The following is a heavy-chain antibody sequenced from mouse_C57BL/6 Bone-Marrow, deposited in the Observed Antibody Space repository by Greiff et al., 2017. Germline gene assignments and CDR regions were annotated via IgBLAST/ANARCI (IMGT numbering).Heavy chain of an antibody. D-gene: IGHD3-2*02. CDR2: INYDGSST. J-gene: IGHJ4*01. CDR3: ARGPAQATSYAMDY. V-gene: IGHV5-16*01. CDR1: GFTFSDYY. Sequence: DVKLVESEGGLVQPGSSMKLSCAASGFTFSDYYMAWVRQVPEKGLEWVANINYDGSSTYYLDSLKSRFIISRDNAKNILYLQMSSLKSEDTATYYCARGPAQATSYAMDYWGQGTSVTVSS.